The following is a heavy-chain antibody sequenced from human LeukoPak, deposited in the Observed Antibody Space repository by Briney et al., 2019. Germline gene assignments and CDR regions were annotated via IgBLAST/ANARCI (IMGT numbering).Heavy chain of an antibody. CDR1: VYTFTSYY. V-gene: IGHV1-46*01. J-gene: IGHJ4*02. Sequence: ASVKVSCKASVYTFTSYYMHWVRQAPGQGLEWMGIINPSGGSTTSAQKFQGRVTMTRDTSTTTVYMELSSLISEGTAVYYCARDGPNNLDYWAQGTLVTVSS. CDR3: ARDGPNNLDY. CDR2: INPSGGST.